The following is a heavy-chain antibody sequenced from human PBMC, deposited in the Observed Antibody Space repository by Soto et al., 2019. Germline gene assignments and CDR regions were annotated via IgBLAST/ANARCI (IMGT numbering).Heavy chain of an antibody. CDR2: IIPILGIA. J-gene: IGHJ6*03. V-gene: IGHV1-69*04. CDR1: GGTFSSYT. CDR3: ARDAPHKIPDYYYYYYMDV. Sequence: ASVKVSCKASGGTFSSYTISWVRQAPGQGLEWMGRIIPILGIANYAQKFQGRVTITADKSTSTAYMELSSLRSEDTAVYYCARDAPHKIPDYYYYYYMDVWGKGTTVTVSS.